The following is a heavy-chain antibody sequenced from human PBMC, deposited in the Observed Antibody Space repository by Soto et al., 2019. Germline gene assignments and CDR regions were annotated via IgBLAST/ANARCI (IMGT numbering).Heavy chain of an antibody. J-gene: IGHJ5*02. D-gene: IGHD3-9*01. CDR2: ISSSGSTI. V-gene: IGHV3-48*03. CDR1: GFTFSSYE. Sequence: PGGSLRLSCAASGFTFSSYEMNWVRQAPGKGLEWVSYISSSGSTIYYADSVKGRFTISRDNAKNSLYLQMNSLRAEDTAVYYCARGIRYFDWPMYNWFDPWGQGTLVTVSS. CDR3: ARGIRYFDWPMYNWFDP.